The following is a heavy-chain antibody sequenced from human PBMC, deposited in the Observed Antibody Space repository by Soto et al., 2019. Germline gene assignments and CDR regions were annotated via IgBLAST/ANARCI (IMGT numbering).Heavy chain of an antibody. D-gene: IGHD2-15*01. V-gene: IGHV3-11*01. CDR1: GFTFSDYY. J-gene: IGHJ4*02. CDR3: AREREDIVVVVAANGIDY. CDR2: ISSSGSTI. Sequence: GGSLRLSCAASGFTFSDYYMSWIRQAPGKGLEWVSYISSSGSTIYYADSVMGRFTISRDNAKNSLYLQMNSLRAEDTAVYYCAREREDIVVVVAANGIDYWGQGTLVTVSS.